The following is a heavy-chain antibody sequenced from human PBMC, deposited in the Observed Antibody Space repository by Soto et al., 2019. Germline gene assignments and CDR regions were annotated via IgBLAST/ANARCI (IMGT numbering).Heavy chain of an antibody. D-gene: IGHD3-22*01. J-gene: IGHJ6*02. CDR2: NGGSSSTI. Sequence: PXGSLILACQASGFMFNNSAMTWVRQAPGQGLQWVAIVSDNGGSSSTIYYADSVKGRFTISRDNAKNSLYLQMNSLRDEDTAVYYCAREGINMIVVVRNYYYGMDVWGQGTKVTVYS. CDR3: AREGINMIVVVRNYYYGMDV. V-gene: IGHV3-48*02. CDR1: GFMFNNSA.